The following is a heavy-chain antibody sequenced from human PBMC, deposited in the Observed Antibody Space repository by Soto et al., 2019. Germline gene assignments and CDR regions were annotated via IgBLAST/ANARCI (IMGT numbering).Heavy chain of an antibody. CDR3: ARVGCDSSGWGCYYYYGMDV. J-gene: IGHJ6*02. CDR2: ISSSSSYI. V-gene: IGHV3-21*01. CDR1: GFTFSSYS. Sequence: EVQLVGSGGGLVKPGGSLRLSCAASGFTFSSYSMNWVRQGPGKGLEWVSSISSSSSYIYYADSVKGRFTISRDNAKNSLYLQMNSLRAEDTAVYYCARVGCDSSGWGCYYYYGMDVWGQGTTVTVSS. D-gene: IGHD3-22*01.